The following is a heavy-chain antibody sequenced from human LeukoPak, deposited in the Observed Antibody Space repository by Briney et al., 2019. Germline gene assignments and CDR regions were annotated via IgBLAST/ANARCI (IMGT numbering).Heavy chain of an antibody. Sequence: GGSLRLSCAASGFTFSSYAMSWVRQAPGKGLEWVSAISGSGGSTYYADSVKGRFTISRDNSKNTLYLQMNSLRAEDTAVYYCATLWFGETLTTYYCYGMDVWGQGTTVTVSS. CDR3: ATLWFGETLTTYYCYGMDV. D-gene: IGHD3-10*01. CDR1: GFTFSSYA. V-gene: IGHV3-23*01. J-gene: IGHJ6*02. CDR2: ISGSGGST.